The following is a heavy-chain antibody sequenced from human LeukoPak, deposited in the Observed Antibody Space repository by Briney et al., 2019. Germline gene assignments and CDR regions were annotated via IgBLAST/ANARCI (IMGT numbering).Heavy chain of an antibody. CDR2: IKSKTDGGTT. J-gene: IGHJ3*02. V-gene: IGHV3-15*01. CDR1: GFTFSNAW. Sequence: AGGSLRLSCAASGFTFSNAWMSWVRQAPGKGLEWVGRIKSKTDGGTTDYAAPVKGRFTTSRDDSKNTLYLQMSSLKIEDTAVYYCTTEEIVVVVAANLGAFDIWGQGTMVTVSS. D-gene: IGHD2-15*01. CDR3: TTEEIVVVVAANLGAFDI.